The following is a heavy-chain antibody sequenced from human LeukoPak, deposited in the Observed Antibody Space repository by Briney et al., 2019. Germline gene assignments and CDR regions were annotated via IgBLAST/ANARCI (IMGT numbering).Heavy chain of an antibody. V-gene: IGHV3-30*02. J-gene: IGHJ4*02. D-gene: IGHD2-15*01. CDR1: GFTFSTYG. Sequence: GGSLRLSCAAAGFTFSTYGVQWVRQAPGKGLEWVAFIASDGSKIYYADSVKGRFTISRDNSKSTLYLQMNSLRVEDTAIYYCAKDHKAAGNRYFDYWGQGTLVTVSS. CDR3: AKDHKAAGNRYFDY. CDR2: IASDGSKI.